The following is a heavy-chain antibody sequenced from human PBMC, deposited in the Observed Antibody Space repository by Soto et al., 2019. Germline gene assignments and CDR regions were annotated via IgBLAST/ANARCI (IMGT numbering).Heavy chain of an antibody. CDR1: GFTFSDHY. CDR3: ARDSGKGAYFDY. V-gene: IGHV3-72*01. D-gene: IGHD1-26*01. CDR2: IRNKANSYTT. Sequence: EVQLVESGGGLVQPGGSQRLSCAASGFTFSDHYMDWVRQAPGKGLAWVGRIRNKANSYTTDYAASAKGRFTISRDDSKDSLYLQMNSLKTEDTAIYYCARDSGKGAYFDYWGHGTLATVSS. J-gene: IGHJ4*01.